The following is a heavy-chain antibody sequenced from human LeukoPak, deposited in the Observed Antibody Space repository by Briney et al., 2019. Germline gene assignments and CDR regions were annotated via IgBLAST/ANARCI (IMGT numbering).Heavy chain of an antibody. CDR2: ISVYNGDT. Sequence: ASVKVSCKASGYTFTSYGITWVRQAPGQGLEWMGWISVYNGDTNYAQKLQGRVTMTTDTSTSTAYMELRSLRSDDTAAYYCARDLVTYYDFWSAYSTFGYWGQGTRVTVSS. J-gene: IGHJ4*02. CDR3: ARDLVTYYDFWSAYSTFGY. D-gene: IGHD3-3*01. CDR1: GYTFTSYG. V-gene: IGHV1-18*01.